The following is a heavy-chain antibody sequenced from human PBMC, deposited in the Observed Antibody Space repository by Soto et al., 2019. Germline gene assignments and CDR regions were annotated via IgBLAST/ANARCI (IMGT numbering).Heavy chain of an antibody. Sequence: ELQLLESGGGLVQPGGSLRLSCAASGFTFSSYAMSWVHQAPGKGLEWVSAISTSGGDTYYAGSVKGRFTISRDNSRNTLYLHMDSLRVEDTAVYYCAKKVPGARPFDYWGQGTLVTVSS. CDR2: ISTSGGDT. J-gene: IGHJ4*02. V-gene: IGHV3-23*01. CDR3: AKKVPGARPFDY. D-gene: IGHD6-19*01. CDR1: GFTFSSYA.